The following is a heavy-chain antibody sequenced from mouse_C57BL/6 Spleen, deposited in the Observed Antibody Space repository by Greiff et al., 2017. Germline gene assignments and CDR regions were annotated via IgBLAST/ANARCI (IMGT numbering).Heavy chain of an antibody. Sequence: VKVVESGPGLVAPSQSLSITCTVSGFSLTSYGVHWVRQPPGKGLEWLVVIWSDGSTTYNSALKSRLSISKDNSKSQVFLKMNSLQTDDTAMYYCARQEYYYGSRDYYAMDYWGQGTSVTVSS. CDR3: ARQEYYYGSRDYYAMDY. CDR1: GFSLTSYG. V-gene: IGHV2-6-1*01. J-gene: IGHJ4*01. CDR2: IWSDGST. D-gene: IGHD1-1*01.